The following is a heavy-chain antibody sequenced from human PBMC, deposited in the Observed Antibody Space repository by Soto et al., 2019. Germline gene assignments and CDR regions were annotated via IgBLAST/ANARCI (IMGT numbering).Heavy chain of an antibody. CDR1: GGSISSYY. CDR3: ARVRYYYDSSGYETPYYFDY. CDR2: IYYSGST. V-gene: IGHV4-59*01. Sequence: SETLSLTCTVSGGSISSYYWSWIRQPPGKGLEWIGYIYYSGSTNYNPSLKSRVTISVDTSKNQFSLKLSSVTAADTAVYYCARVRYYYDSSGYETPYYFDYWGQGTLVTVSS. J-gene: IGHJ4*02. D-gene: IGHD3-22*01.